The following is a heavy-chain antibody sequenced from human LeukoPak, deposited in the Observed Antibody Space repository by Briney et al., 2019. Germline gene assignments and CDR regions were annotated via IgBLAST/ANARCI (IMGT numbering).Heavy chain of an antibody. CDR3: ARRGYSGYDFDY. CDR1: GYIFNNYW. CDR2: MHPGDSDT. Sequence: GESLKISCKGSGYIFNNYWIGWVRQMPGKGLEWMGLMHPGDSDTRYSPSFQGQVTISADKSINTAYLQWSSLKASDTAMYYCARRGYSGYDFDYWGQGTLVTVSS. D-gene: IGHD5-12*01. V-gene: IGHV5-51*01. J-gene: IGHJ4*02.